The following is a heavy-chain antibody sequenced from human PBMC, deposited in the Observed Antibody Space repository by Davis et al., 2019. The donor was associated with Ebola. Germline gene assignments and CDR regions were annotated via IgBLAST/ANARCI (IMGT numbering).Heavy chain of an antibody. CDR2: INHSGST. CDR3: ARHLSNCSGGSCYPPHYYGMDV. Sequence: MPSETLSLTCAVSGGPISSSNWWSWVRQPPGKGLEWIGEINHSGSTNYNPSLKSRVTISVDTSKNQFSLKLSSVTAADTAVYYCARHLSNCSGGSCYPPHYYGMDVWGQGTTVTVSS. V-gene: IGHV4-4*02. CDR1: GGPISSSNW. J-gene: IGHJ6*02. D-gene: IGHD2-15*01.